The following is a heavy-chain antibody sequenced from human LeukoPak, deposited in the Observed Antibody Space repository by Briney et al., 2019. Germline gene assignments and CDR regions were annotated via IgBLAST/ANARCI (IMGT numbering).Heavy chain of an antibody. CDR2: VRCDGGNK. D-gene: IGHD2-15*01. CDR3: AKRYCIGGSCYSVRGDWLDP. V-gene: IGHV3-33*03. Sequence: RPGPSHSPSQAPAGFTFSSGGAGSARHDAREGLGWEAVVRCDGGNKYYEDCVKGRLTICRDKTKNTLYLQMNSLRAENAAVYYRAKRYCIGGSCYSVRGDWLDPWGQGSLVTVSS. CDR1: GFTFSSGG. J-gene: IGHJ5*02.